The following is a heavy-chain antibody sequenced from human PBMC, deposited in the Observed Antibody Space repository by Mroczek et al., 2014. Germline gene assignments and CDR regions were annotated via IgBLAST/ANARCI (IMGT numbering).Heavy chain of an antibody. J-gene: IGHJ6*02. CDR2: INHSGST. D-gene: IGHD2-2*01. CDR3: ARWAVVVPAAILNYYYYYGMDV. Sequence: QVQLQESGAGLLKPSETLSLTCAVYGGSFSGYYWSWIRQPPGKGLEWIGEINHSGSTNYNPSLKSRVTISVDTSKNQFSLKLSSVTAADTAVYYCARWAVVVPAAILNYYYYYGMDVWGQGTTVTVSS. CDR1: GGSFSGYY. V-gene: IGHV4-34*01.